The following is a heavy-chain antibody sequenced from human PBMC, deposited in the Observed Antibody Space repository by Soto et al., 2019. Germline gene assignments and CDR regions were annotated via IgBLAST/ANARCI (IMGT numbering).Heavy chain of an antibody. D-gene: IGHD6-19*01. Sequence: QVQLVQSGAEVKKPGASVKVSCKASGYTFTSYDINWVRQATGQGLEWMGRMNPNSGNTGYAQKFQGRVTMTRNTSINTAYMELSSLRSEDTAVYYCARVNEWLGALEYWGQGTLVTVSS. CDR3: ARVNEWLGALEY. CDR1: GYTFTSYD. CDR2: MNPNSGNT. J-gene: IGHJ4*02. V-gene: IGHV1-8*01.